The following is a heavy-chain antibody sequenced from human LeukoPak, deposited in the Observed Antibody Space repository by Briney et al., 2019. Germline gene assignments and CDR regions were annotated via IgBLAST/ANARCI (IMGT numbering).Heavy chain of an antibody. J-gene: IGHJ4*02. V-gene: IGHV1-2*02. Sequence: ASVKVSCKPSGYTFTDSYIHWVRPAPGVGLQWMGWISPNNGDTKYAEDFQDRVTMTRDTSINTAYMELTGLTPDDTAVYYCVRSPIGASAYWGRGTLVTVCS. D-gene: IGHD3-10*01. CDR2: ISPNNGDT. CDR1: GYTFTDSY. CDR3: VRSPIGASAY.